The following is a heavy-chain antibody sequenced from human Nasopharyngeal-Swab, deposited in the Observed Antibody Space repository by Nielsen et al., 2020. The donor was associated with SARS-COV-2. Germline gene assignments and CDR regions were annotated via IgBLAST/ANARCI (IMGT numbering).Heavy chain of an antibody. CDR3: ARRAGSLNYFDF. CDR2: IYPDDSDT. J-gene: IGHJ4*02. V-gene: IGHV5-51*01. CDR1: GYIFISSW. Sequence: GESLKISCKGSGYIFISSWIGWVRQMPGKGLEWMGIIYPDDSDTRYSPSVEGQVTMSVDKSISTAYLQWDSLTPSDSAMYYCARRAGSLNYFDFWGQGALVTVSS.